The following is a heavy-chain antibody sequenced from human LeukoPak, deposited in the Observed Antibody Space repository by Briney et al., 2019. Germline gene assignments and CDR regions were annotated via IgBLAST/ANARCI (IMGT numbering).Heavy chain of an antibody. D-gene: IGHD2-21*02. CDR3: ARGSEAYCGGDCYTY. V-gene: IGHV1-2*02. Sequence: ASVKVSCKTSGYTFTGYYMHWVRQAPGQGLEWMGWIDPNSGGTNYAQKLQGRVTMTTDTSTSTAYMELRSLRSDDTAVYYCARGSEAYCGGDCYTYWGQGTLVTVSS. J-gene: IGHJ4*02. CDR1: GYTFTGYY. CDR2: IDPNSGGT.